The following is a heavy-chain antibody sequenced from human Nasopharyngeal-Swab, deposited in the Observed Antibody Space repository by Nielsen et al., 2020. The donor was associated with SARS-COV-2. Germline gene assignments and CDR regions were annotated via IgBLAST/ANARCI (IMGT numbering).Heavy chain of an antibody. CDR2: INTNTGNP. J-gene: IGHJ6*02. V-gene: IGHV7-4-1*02. CDR3: ARVRTPGAVRKYYYYGMDV. CDR1: GYTFTSYA. Sequence: ASVKVSCKASGYTFTSYAMNWVRQAPGQGLEWMGWINTNTGNPTYAQGFTGRFVFSLDTSVSTAYLQISSLKAEDTAVYYCARVRTPGAVRKYYYYGMDVWGQGTTVTVS.